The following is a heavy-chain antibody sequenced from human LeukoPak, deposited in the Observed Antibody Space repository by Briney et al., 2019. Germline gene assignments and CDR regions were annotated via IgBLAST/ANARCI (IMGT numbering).Heavy chain of an antibody. CDR1: GFILSDYN. Sequence: GGSLRLSCAASGFILSDYNMNWVRQAPGKGLEWVAVIWYDGSNKYYADSVKGRFTISRDNSKNTLYLQMNSLRAEDTAVYYCARVAAAGSEYFQHWGQGTLVTVSS. J-gene: IGHJ1*01. D-gene: IGHD6-13*01. V-gene: IGHV3-33*08. CDR2: IWYDGSNK. CDR3: ARVAAAGSEYFQH.